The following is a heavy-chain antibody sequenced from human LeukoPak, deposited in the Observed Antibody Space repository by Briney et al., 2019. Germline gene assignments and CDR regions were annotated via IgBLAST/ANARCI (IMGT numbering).Heavy chain of an antibody. J-gene: IGHJ4*02. Sequence: GESLKISCKGSGYSFSSYWIGWLRQMPGKGLEWMGIIYPGDSDTRYSPSFPGQVTISDDKSIRTAYLQWSILKASDTAMYYCARRDGYDSTTFEYWGQGTLVTVSS. CDR2: IYPGDSDT. V-gene: IGHV5-51*01. CDR1: GYSFSSYW. D-gene: IGHD5-24*01. CDR3: ARRDGYDSTTFEY.